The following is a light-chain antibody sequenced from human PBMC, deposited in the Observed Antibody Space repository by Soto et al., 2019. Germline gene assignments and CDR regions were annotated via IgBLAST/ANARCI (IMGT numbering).Light chain of an antibody. J-gene: IGKJ2*01. V-gene: IGKV3-20*01. CDR1: QSVSSSN. CDR2: DAS. Sequence: EIVLTQSPGTLSLSPGEGATLSCRASQSVSSSNLAWYQQKPGQAPRLLIYDASTRASGIPDRFSGSGSGTDFTLTISRLEPEDLAVYYCQQYGSSPDTFGQGTKLEIK. CDR3: QQYGSSPDT.